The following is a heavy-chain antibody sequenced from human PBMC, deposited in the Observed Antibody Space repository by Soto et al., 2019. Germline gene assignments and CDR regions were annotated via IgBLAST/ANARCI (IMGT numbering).Heavy chain of an antibody. CDR3: VGGDNWKDEGSDY. V-gene: IGHV3-33*01. D-gene: IGHD1-20*01. Sequence: QVQLVESGGGVVQPGRSLRLSCAASGFMFSNHGMHWVRQAPGKGLEWVAVIWSDGNNRYYADSVKGRFTISRDNSKDTLYLQMNRLRGGDTAVYYCVGGDNWKDEGSDYWGQGALVTVPS. CDR2: IWSDGNNR. CDR1: GFMFSNHG. J-gene: IGHJ4*02.